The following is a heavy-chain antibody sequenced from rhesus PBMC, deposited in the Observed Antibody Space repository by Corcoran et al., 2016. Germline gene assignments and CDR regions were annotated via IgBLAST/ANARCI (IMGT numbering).Heavy chain of an antibody. J-gene: IGHJ5-2*02. CDR3: ARTSSSGWYLNSLDV. V-gene: IGHV4-173*01. CDR1: GCSISLTW. Sequence: QLQLQESGPGLVKPSATLSLTCAVSGCSISLTWWSLIRQPPGKGLEWIGRISGSCGSTSSNPSLKSRVTISTDTSKNQFSLKLSSVTAADTAVYYCARTSSSGWYLNSLDVWGRGVLVTVSS. CDR2: ISGSCGST. D-gene: IGHD6-31*01.